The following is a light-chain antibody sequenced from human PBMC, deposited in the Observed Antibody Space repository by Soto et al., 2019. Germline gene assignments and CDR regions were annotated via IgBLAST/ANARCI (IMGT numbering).Light chain of an antibody. Sequence: QSVLTQPPSASGTPGQRVTISCSGSSSNIGSNTVNWYQQLPGTAPKLLIYSNDQRPSGVPDRFSGSKSGTSASLAIGGLQSEDEADYYCAAWDDSLTGPAVFGGGTKLTVL. CDR3: AAWDDSLTGPAV. CDR2: SND. J-gene: IGLJ2*01. V-gene: IGLV1-44*01. CDR1: SSNIGSNT.